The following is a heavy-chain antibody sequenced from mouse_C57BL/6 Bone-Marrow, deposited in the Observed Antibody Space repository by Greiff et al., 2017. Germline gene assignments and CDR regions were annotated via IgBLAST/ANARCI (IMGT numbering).Heavy chain of an antibody. D-gene: IGHD1-2*01. CDR1: GFNFKNTY. CDR2: IDPANGNT. CDR3: SSADCDYFDY. V-gene: IGHV14-3*01. Sequence: VQLQQSVAELVRPGASVKLSCTASGFNFKNTYMHWVKQRPEQGLEWIGRIDPANGNTKYAPKFQGKATLTADTSSNTSYLQLSSLTSEDTAIYYCSSADCDYFDYWGQGTTLTVSS. J-gene: IGHJ2*01.